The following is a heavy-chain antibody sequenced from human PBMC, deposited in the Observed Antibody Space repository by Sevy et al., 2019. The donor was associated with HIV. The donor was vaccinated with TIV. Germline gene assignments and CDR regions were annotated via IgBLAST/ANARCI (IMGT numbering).Heavy chain of an antibody. V-gene: IGHV3-23*01. J-gene: IGHJ4*02. Sequence: GGSLRLSCAASGFTFNNYAMSWVRQAPGKGLEWVSAISSSGGSTYYADPVKGRFTISRDNSKITLYLQMNSLRAEDTAIYYCAKDEKYQLPRGTFDYWGQGTLVTVSS. CDR3: AKDEKYQLPRGTFDY. CDR1: GFTFNNYA. D-gene: IGHD2-2*01. CDR2: ISSSGGST.